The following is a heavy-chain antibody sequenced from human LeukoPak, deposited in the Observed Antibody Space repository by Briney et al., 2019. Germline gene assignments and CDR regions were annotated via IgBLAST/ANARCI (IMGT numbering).Heavy chain of an antibody. CDR1: GFTLSSYG. J-gene: IGHJ4*02. V-gene: IGHV3-30*18. CDR3: AKDAGGLYYDILTGFDY. D-gene: IGHD3-9*01. CDR2: ISYDGSNK. Sequence: PGSSLRLSCAASGFTLSSYGMHWVRQAPGKGLEWVAVISYDGSNKYYADSVKGRFTISRDNSKNTLYLQMNSLRAEDTAVYYCAKDAGGLYYDILTGFDYWGQGTLVTVSS.